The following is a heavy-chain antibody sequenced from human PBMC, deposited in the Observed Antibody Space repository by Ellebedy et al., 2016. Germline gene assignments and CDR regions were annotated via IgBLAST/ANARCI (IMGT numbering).Heavy chain of an antibody. D-gene: IGHD2-2*01. CDR1: GFTFSSYS. J-gene: IGHJ6*02. Sequence: GGSLRLSXAASGFTFSSYSMNWVRQAPGKGLEWVSSISSSSSYIYYADSVKGRFTISRDNAKNSLYLQMNSLRAEDTAVYYCARDGPLVVPAAMFGYYYGMDVWGQGTTVTVSS. CDR3: ARDGPLVVPAAMFGYYYGMDV. V-gene: IGHV3-21*01. CDR2: ISSSSSYI.